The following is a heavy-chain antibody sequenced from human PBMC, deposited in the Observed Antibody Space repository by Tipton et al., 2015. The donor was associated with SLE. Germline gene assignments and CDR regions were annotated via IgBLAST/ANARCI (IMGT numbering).Heavy chain of an antibody. CDR1: AGSTTIRSHY. D-gene: IGHD3-10*01. CDR2: VSFSRST. Sequence: TLSLTCAVSAGSTTIRSHYWTVIRQSPGKGLESIWYVSFSRSTNYNPSLRSRVTISVDTSKNQFSLNLNSVTAADTAVYYCARDMAAQNYYYYYMDVWGKRTPVTASS. V-gene: IGHV4-61*01. J-gene: IGHJ6*03. CDR3: ARDMAAQNYYYYYMDV.